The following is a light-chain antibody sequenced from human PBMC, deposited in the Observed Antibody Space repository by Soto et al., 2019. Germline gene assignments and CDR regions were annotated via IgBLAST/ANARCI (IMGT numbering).Light chain of an antibody. V-gene: IGKV3-15*01. Sequence: EIVLTQSPGTLSLSPGERATLSCRASESVSDNYLAWYQQRSGQAPRLVIYGASSRATGIPARFSGSGSGTEFTLTISSLQSEAFAVYYCQQYNNWPRWTFGQGTKVDIK. J-gene: IGKJ1*01. CDR1: ESVSDN. CDR3: QQYNNWPRWT. CDR2: GAS.